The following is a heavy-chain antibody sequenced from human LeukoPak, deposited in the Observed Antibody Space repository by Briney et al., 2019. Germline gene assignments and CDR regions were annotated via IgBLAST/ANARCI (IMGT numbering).Heavy chain of an antibody. Sequence: GASVKVSCKASGYTFSSYGISWVRQAPGQGLEWMGWISAYNGNTNYAQKLQGRVTMTTDTSTSTAYMELRSLRSDDTAVYYCARQGGWLEDYYYYYMDVWGKGTTVTVSS. V-gene: IGHV1-18*01. J-gene: IGHJ6*03. CDR2: ISAYNGNT. D-gene: IGHD6-19*01. CDR3: ARQGGWLEDYYYYYMDV. CDR1: GYTFSSYG.